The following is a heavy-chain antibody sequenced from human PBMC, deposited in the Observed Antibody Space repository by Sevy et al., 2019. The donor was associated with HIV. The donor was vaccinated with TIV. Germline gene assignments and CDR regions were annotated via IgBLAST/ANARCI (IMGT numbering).Heavy chain of an antibody. J-gene: IGHJ6*02. CDR2: ISSSSSYI. D-gene: IGHD3-10*01. CDR3: ARDRDGSGSSWGYGMDV. CDR1: GLTFSSYS. Sequence: GGSLRLSCVASGLTFSSYSMKWVRQAPGKGLEWVSSISSSSSYIYYADSGKGRFTISRDNAKKSLYLQVNSLRAEDTAVYYCARDRDGSGSSWGYGMDVWGQGTTVTVSS. V-gene: IGHV3-21*01.